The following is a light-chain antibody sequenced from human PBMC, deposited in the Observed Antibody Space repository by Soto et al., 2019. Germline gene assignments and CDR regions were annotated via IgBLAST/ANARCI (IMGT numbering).Light chain of an antibody. CDR2: EVN. V-gene: IGLV2-8*01. J-gene: IGLJ1*01. CDR1: SSDVGGYNY. Sequence: QSVLTQPPSASGSPGQSVAITYTGTSSDVGGYNYVSWYQQHPGKAPKLMIYEVNKRPSGVPDRFSGSKSGNTASLTVSGLQAEDEADYYCSSYADSSNVFGTGTKLTVL. CDR3: SSYADSSNV.